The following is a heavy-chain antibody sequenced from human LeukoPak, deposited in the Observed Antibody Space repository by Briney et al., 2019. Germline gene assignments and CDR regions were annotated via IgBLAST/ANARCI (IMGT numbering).Heavy chain of an antibody. Sequence: GGSLRLSCAASGFTFSSYWMSWVRQAPGKGLEWVANIKQDGSEKYYVDSVKGRFTISRDNAKNSLYLQMNSLRAEDTAVYYCAREPIYYGDYVFSVYYYMDVWGKGTTVTVSS. CDR1: GFTFSSYW. V-gene: IGHV3-7*01. J-gene: IGHJ6*03. D-gene: IGHD4-17*01. CDR3: AREPIYYGDYVFSVYYYMDV. CDR2: IKQDGSEK.